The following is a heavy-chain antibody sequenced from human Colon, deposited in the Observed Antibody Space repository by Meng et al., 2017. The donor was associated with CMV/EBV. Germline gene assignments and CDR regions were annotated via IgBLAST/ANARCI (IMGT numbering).Heavy chain of an antibody. Sequence: GESLKISCAASGFTFRSYAMNWVRQAPGKGLEWVSSISGSGGTTYYADSVKGRFTISRDNSKNTLNLQMYSLRAEETAVYYCAKGDIVVVPAAQFDYWGQGTLVTVSS. V-gene: IGHV3-23*01. J-gene: IGHJ4*02. CDR3: AKGDIVVVPAAQFDY. CDR2: ISGSGGTT. D-gene: IGHD2-2*01. CDR1: GFTFRSYA.